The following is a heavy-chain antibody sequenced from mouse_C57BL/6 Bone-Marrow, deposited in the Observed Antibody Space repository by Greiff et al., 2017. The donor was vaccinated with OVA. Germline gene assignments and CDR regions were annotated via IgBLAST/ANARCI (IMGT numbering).Heavy chain of an antibody. V-gene: IGHV1-55*01. Sequence: QVQLQQSGAELVKPGASVKMSCKASGYTFTSYWITWVKQRPGQGLEWIGDIYPGSGSTNYNEKFKSKATLTVDTSSSTAYMQLSSLTSEDSAVYYCARDGNFPYDYDGAWFAYWGQGTLVTVSA. D-gene: IGHD2-4*01. CDR3: ARDGNFPYDYDGAWFAY. CDR1: GYTFTSYW. J-gene: IGHJ3*01. CDR2: IYPGSGST.